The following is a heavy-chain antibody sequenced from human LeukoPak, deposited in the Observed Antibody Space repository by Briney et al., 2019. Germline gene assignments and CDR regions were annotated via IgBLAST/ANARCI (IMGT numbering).Heavy chain of an antibody. J-gene: IGHJ4*02. V-gene: IGHV4-34*01. Sequence: SETLPLTCAVYGGSFSGYYWSWIRQPPGKGLEWIGEINHSGSTNYNPSLKSRVTISVDTSKNQFSLKLSSVTAADTAVYYCARGGDGYNSGDFDYWGQGTLVTVSS. CDR2: INHSGST. D-gene: IGHD5-24*01. CDR1: GGSFSGYY. CDR3: ARGGDGYNSGDFDY.